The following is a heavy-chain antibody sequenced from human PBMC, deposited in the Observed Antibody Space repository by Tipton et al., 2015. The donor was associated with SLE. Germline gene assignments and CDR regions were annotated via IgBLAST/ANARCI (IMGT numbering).Heavy chain of an antibody. CDR2: IYYSGST. J-gene: IGHJ1*01. V-gene: IGHV4-59*11. CDR3: ARLLYTSNWYNPLGYFQY. D-gene: IGHD6-13*01. CDR1: GGSISSHY. Sequence: TLSLTCTVSGGSISSHYWSWIRQPPGKGLDWIGYIYYSGSTSYHPSLQSRVTISVDTSKNQFSLKLSSVTAADTAVYYCARLLYTSNWYNPLGYFQYWGQGTLVTVSS.